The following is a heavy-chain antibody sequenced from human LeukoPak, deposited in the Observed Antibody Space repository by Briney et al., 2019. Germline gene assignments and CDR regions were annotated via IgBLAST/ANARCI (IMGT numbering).Heavy chain of an antibody. J-gene: IGHJ4*02. CDR2: INSDGSST. CDR3: ARALRYCYDSSGYSEMSY. CDR1: GFTFSSYW. D-gene: IGHD3-22*01. V-gene: IGHV3-74*01. Sequence: GGSLRLSCAASGFTFSSYWMHWVRQAPGKGLVWVSRINSDGSSTSYADSVKGRFTIARDNAKNTLYLQMNNLRAEDTAVYYCARALRYCYDSSGYSEMSYWGQGTLVTVSS.